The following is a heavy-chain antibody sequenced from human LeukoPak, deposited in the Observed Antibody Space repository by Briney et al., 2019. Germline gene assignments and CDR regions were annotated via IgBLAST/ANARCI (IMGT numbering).Heavy chain of an antibody. V-gene: IGHV1-18*01. D-gene: IGHD3-3*01. CDR3: ARAADFWSGLNVDY. Sequence: GASVKVSCKASGYTFSNYGISWVRQAPGQGLEWMGWISAYNGNTNYAQKLQGRVTMTTDTSTSTAYMELRSLRSDDTAVYYCARAADFWSGLNVDYWGQGTLVTVSS. CDR1: GYTFSNYG. CDR2: ISAYNGNT. J-gene: IGHJ4*02.